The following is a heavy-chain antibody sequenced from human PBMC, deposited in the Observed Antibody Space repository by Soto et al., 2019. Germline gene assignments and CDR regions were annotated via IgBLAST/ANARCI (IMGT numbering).Heavy chain of an antibody. CDR2: IKSKNDGETT. CDR3: ATDVPSQGRGEFDY. V-gene: IGHV3-15*07. CDR1: GFTFNTAW. J-gene: IGHJ4*02. Sequence: EVQLVESGGGLVKPGGSLRLSCAAFGFTFNTAWMSLVRQAPGKGLEWVGRIKSKNDGETTDYAAPVKGRFFISRDDSENTLYLQMNSLKTEDTAMYYCATDVPSQGRGEFDYWGQGVLVTVSS.